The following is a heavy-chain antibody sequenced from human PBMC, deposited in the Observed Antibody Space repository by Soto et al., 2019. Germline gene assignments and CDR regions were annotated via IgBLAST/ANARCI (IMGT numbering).Heavy chain of an antibody. D-gene: IGHD6-13*01. CDR3: ARDIRGVSAAGPTNWFDP. CDR2: INPNSGGT. CDR1: GYTFTGYY. V-gene: IGHV1-2*04. J-gene: IGHJ5*02. Sequence: ASVKVSCKASGYTFTGYYMHWVRQAPGQGLEWMGWINPNSGGTNYAQKFQGWVTMTRDTSISTAYMELSRLRSDDTAVYYCARDIRGVSAAGPTNWFDPWGQGTLVTVSS.